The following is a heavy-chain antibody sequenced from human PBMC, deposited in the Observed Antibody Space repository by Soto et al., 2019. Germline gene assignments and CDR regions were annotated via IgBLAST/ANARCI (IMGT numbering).Heavy chain of an antibody. J-gene: IGHJ5*02. V-gene: IGHV1-69*12. CDR2: IIPIFGTA. CDR3: AGGIVATIPWSWFDP. D-gene: IGHD5-12*01. CDR1: GGTFSSYA. Sequence: QVQLVQSGAEVKKPGSSVKVSCKASGGTFSSYAISWVRQAPGQGLEWMGGIIPIFGTANYAQKFQGSVTITADESTSTAYMELGSLRSEDTAVDYCAGGIVATIPWSWFDPWGQGTLVTVSS.